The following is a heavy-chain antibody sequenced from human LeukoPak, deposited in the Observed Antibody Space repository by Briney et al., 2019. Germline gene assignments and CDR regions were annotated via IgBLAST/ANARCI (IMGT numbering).Heavy chain of an antibody. J-gene: IGHJ3*02. CDR1: GYTFTSYD. D-gene: IGHD2-15*01. CDR3: ARGPGIGYWAEEATAFDI. V-gene: IGHV1-8*01. Sequence: ASVKVSCKASGYTFTSYDINWVRQATGQGLEWMGWMNPNSGNTGYAQKFQGRVTMTRNTSISTAYMELSSLRSEDTAVSYCARGPGIGYWAEEATAFDIWGQGTMVTVSS. CDR2: MNPNSGNT.